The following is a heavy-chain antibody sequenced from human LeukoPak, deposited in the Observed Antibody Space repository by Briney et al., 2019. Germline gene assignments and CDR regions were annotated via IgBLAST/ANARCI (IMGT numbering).Heavy chain of an antibody. CDR3: ASSGYSSSWTTY. CDR1: GFTFSSYS. V-gene: IGHV3-21*01. D-gene: IGHD6-13*01. CDR2: ISSSSSYI. J-gene: IGHJ4*02. Sequence: PGGSLRLSCAASGFTFSSYSMNWVRQAPGKGLEWVSSISSSSSYIYYADSVKGRFTISRDNARNSLYLQMNSLGAEDTAVYYCASSGYSSSWTTYWGQGTLVTVSS.